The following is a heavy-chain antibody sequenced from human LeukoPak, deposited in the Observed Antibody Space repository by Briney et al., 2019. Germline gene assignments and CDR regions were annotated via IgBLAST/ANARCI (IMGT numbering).Heavy chain of an antibody. CDR3: ARMRGSNAGRYFHY. Sequence: ASVKVSCKASGYTFTNYGINWVRQAPGQGLEWMGWINAYNGRTNYAQRLQGRVTMTTDTSTSTAYMDLGSLRSDDSAVYYCARMRGSNAGRYFHYWGQGTLVTVSS. D-gene: IGHD3-10*01. V-gene: IGHV1-18*01. CDR1: GYTFTNYG. J-gene: IGHJ4*02. CDR2: INAYNGRT.